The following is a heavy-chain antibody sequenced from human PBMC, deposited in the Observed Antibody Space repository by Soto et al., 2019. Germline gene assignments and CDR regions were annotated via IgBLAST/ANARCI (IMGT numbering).Heavy chain of an antibody. CDR1: GFTFSSYS. D-gene: IGHD2-2*01. J-gene: IGHJ6*02. CDR3: ARGHCSSTSCANYYYYGMDV. V-gene: IGHV3-21*01. CDR2: ISSSSSYI. Sequence: GGSLRLSCAASGFTFSSYSMNWVRQAPGKGLEWVSSISSSSSYIYYADSVKGRFTISRDNAKNSLYLQMNTLRAEDTAVYYCARGHCSSTSCANYYYYGMDVWGQGTTVTVSS.